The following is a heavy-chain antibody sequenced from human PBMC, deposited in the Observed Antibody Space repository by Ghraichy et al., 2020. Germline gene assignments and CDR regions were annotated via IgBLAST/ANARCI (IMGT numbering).Heavy chain of an antibody. D-gene: IGHD1-20*01. CDR2: IYYSGST. J-gene: IGHJ3*02. CDR3: ARGKKRYNWNEGPILDI. CDR1: GGSVSSGSYY. V-gene: IGHV4-61*01. Sequence: SQTLSLTCTVSGGSVSSGSYYWSWIRQPPGKGLEWIGYIYYSGSTNYNPSLKSRVTISVDTSKNQFSLKLSSVTAADTAVYYCARGKKRYNWNEGPILDIWGQGTMVTVSS.